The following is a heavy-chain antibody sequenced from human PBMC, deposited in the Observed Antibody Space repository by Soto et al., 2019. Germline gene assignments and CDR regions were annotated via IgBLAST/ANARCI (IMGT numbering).Heavy chain of an antibody. D-gene: IGHD6-19*01. CDR1: GYTFTSYG. V-gene: IGHV1-18*01. J-gene: IGHJ6*02. Sequence: ASVKVSCKASGYTFTSYGISWVRQAPGQGLEWMGWISAYNGNTNYAQKLQGRVTMTTDTSTSTAYMELRSLRSDDTAVYYCARDQGYQWLVCSRPCYYYGMDVWGQGTTGTVSS. CDR3: ARDQGYQWLVCSRPCYYYGMDV. CDR2: ISAYNGNT.